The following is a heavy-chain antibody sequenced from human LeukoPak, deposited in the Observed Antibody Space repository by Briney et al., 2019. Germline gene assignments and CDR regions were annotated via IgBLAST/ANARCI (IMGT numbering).Heavy chain of an antibody. J-gene: IGHJ4*02. Sequence: GGSLRLSCAASGFTFSSYDMHWVRQTTGKGLEWVSVIGSAGDTYYPGSVKGRFTISRDNAKNSLYLQMNSLRAEDTAAYYCASWTKGYFDYWGQGTLVTVSS. D-gene: IGHD3/OR15-3a*01. V-gene: IGHV3-13*01. CDR2: IGSAGDT. CDR3: ASWTKGYFDY. CDR1: GFTFSSYD.